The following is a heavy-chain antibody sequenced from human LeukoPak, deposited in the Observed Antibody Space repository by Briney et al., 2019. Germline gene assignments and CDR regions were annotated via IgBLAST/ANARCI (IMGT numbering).Heavy chain of an antibody. J-gene: IGHJ5*02. CDR2: MNRDPI. CDR1: VFTFIVTS. V-gene: IGHV3-69-1*01. Sequence: GGSLRLSCAASVFTFIVTSMNWVRQAPGKGLEWVASMNRDPIYYADSVKGRFTISRDNAKNSVYLQMNSLRAEDTAVYFCARDTYFYDTSGYYINDLWGQGTLVTVSS. D-gene: IGHD3-22*01. CDR3: ARDTYFYDTSGYYINDL.